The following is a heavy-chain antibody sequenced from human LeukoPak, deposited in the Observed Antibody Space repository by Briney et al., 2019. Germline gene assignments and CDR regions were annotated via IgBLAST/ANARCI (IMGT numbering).Heavy chain of an antibody. Sequence: GGSLRLSCAASGFTFSSYSMNWVRQAPGKGLEWVSSISSSSSYIYYADSVKGRFTISRDNAKNSLYLQMNSLRAEDTAVYYCAREKDYVWGSYRPGSDYWGQGTLVTVSS. V-gene: IGHV3-21*01. CDR2: ISSSSSYI. CDR1: GFTFSSYS. D-gene: IGHD3-16*02. J-gene: IGHJ4*02. CDR3: AREKDYVWGSYRPGSDY.